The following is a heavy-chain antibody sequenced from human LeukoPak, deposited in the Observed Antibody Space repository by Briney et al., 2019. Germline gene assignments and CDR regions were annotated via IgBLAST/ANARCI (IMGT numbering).Heavy chain of an antibody. D-gene: IGHD3/OR15-3a*01. CDR2: ISGSGGST. CDR3: ARRRDFIDY. CDR1: GITLSNYG. V-gene: IGHV3-23*01. Sequence: GGSLRLSCAVSGITLSNYGMSWVRQAPGKGLEWVSAISGSGGSTYYADSVKGRFTISRDNSKNTLYLQMNSLRAEDTAVYYCARRRDFIDYWGQGTLVTVSS. J-gene: IGHJ4*02.